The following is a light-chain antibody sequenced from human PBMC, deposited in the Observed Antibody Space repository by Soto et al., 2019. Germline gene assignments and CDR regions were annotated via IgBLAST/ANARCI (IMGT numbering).Light chain of an antibody. V-gene: IGKV1-5*03. CDR1: QSISNW. J-gene: IGKJ4*01. CDR2: EAS. CDR3: QQYTGYMLS. Sequence: IQMTHSPSTLSASVGDRLTITFRASQSISNWLAWYQQKKGKAPKLLIYEASNLETGVPSRFSGGGYGTEFSLTISSLQTDDFATYYGQQYTGYMLSFGGGTKVDLK.